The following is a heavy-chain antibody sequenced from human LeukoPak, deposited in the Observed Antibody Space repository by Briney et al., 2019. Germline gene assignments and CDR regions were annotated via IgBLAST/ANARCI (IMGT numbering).Heavy chain of an antibody. Sequence: ASVKVSCKGSGYTFSSYAMHWVRQAPGQRLEWMRWINAGNGNTKYSQKFQDRVTITRDTSATTAYMELSSLTSEDTAVYYCARGTGCTGGSCSYYGMDVWGQGTTVTVSS. CDR3: ARGTGCTGGSCSYYGMDV. D-gene: IGHD2-15*01. CDR2: INAGNGNT. V-gene: IGHV1-3*01. J-gene: IGHJ6*02. CDR1: GYTFSSYA.